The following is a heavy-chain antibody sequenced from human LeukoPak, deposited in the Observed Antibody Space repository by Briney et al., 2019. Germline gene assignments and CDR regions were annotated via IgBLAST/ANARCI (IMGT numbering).Heavy chain of an antibody. CDR1: GGSFSGYY. V-gene: IGHV4-34*01. J-gene: IGHJ4*02. CDR2: INHSGST. Sequence: SETLSLTCAVYGGSFSGYYWSWIRQPPGKGLEWIGQINHSGSTNYNPSLKSRVTISVDTSKNQFSLKLSSVTAADTAVYYCARRGWLALDYWGQGTLVTVSS. D-gene: IGHD6-19*01. CDR3: ARRGWLALDY.